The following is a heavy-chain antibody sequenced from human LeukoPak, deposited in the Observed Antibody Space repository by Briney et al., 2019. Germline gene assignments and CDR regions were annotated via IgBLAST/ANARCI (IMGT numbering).Heavy chain of an antibody. Sequence: GGSLRLSCVASGFTFEDYTVHWVRHAPRRTLEWVSLISWDGTTYYTDPVKGRFTISRDNSKSSLYLQMDTLRSEDTAFYYCVKNLSYESSGHVLEYWGQGTLVTVSS. V-gene: IGHV3-43*01. CDR1: GFTFEDYT. CDR3: VKNLSYESSGHVLEY. D-gene: IGHD3-22*01. J-gene: IGHJ4*02. CDR2: ISWDGTT.